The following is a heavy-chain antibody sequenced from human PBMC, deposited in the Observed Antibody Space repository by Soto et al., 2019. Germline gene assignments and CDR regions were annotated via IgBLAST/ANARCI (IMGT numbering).Heavy chain of an antibody. D-gene: IGHD6-19*01. V-gene: IGHV3-23*01. CDR2: ISGTGGSS. J-gene: IGHJ2*01. Sequence: EVQLLESGGGLVQPGGSLRLSCAASGFTFSTYTMSWVRQAPGKGMECVSAISGTGGSSSYTDFVKGRFTISRDNSKNTLSLQMDSLRAEDTARYYCAKRAVAGRNWYFDLWGRGTLVTVSS. CDR3: AKRAVAGRNWYFDL. CDR1: GFTFSTYT.